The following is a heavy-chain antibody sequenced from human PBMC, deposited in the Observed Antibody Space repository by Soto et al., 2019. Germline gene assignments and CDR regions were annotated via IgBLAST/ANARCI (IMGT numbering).Heavy chain of an antibody. J-gene: IGHJ4*02. V-gene: IGHV4-34*01. CDR2: INHSGST. CDR3: ARVNASSSWYNY. CDR1: GGSFSGYY. Sequence: SETLSLTCAVYGGSFSGYYWSWIRQPPGKGLEWIGEINHSGSTNYNPSLKSRVTISVDTSKNQFSLKLSSVTAADTAVYYCARVNASSSWYNYWGQGTLVTVSS. D-gene: IGHD6-13*01.